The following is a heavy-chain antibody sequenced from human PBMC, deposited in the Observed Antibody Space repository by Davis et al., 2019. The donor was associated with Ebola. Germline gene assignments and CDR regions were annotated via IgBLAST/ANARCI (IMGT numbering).Heavy chain of an antibody. J-gene: IGHJ6*02. CDR1: GFTFSSYG. Sequence: SCAASGFTFSSYGMHWVRQAPGKGLEWVAVIWYDGSNKYYADSVKGRFTISRDNSKNTLYLQMNSLRAEDTAVYYCARTCSGGSCYEYYGMDVWGQGTTVTVSS. D-gene: IGHD2-15*01. CDR2: IWYDGSNK. CDR3: ARTCSGGSCYEYYGMDV. V-gene: IGHV3-33*01.